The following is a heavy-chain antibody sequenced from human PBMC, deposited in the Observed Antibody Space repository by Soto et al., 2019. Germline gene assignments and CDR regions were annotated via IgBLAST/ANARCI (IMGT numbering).Heavy chain of an antibody. Sequence: QLQLQESGSGLVKPSQTLSLTCAVSGGSINSGDYSWRWIRQPPGKVLEWIGFVYASGSTYYNPSLTNRVTISLDRPKTQFSLKLNSVPAADTAVYYCVRPAACLHWYFDLWGRGTLITVSS. D-gene: IGHD6-13*01. CDR2: VYASGST. J-gene: IGHJ2*01. CDR1: GGSINSGDYS. CDR3: VRPAACLHWYFDL. V-gene: IGHV4-30-2*01.